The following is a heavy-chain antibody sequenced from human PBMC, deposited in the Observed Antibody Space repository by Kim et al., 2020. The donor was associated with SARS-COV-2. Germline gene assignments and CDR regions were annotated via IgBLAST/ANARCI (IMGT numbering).Heavy chain of an antibody. CDR1: GFTFSTYA. V-gene: IGHV3-23*01. D-gene: IGHD2-2*01. Sequence: GGSLRLSCAASGFTFSTYAMSWVRQTPGKGVEWVSAISNSDGSTYYADSVKGRFTISRDNSRNTLYMQMNSLRAEDTAVYYCAKIGPRDCTSTSCFFDYWGQGTLVTVSS. CDR3: AKIGPRDCTSTSCFFDY. J-gene: IGHJ4*02. CDR2: ISNSDGST.